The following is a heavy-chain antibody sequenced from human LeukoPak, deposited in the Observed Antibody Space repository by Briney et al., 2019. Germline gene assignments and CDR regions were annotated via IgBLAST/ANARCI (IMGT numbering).Heavy chain of an antibody. J-gene: IGHJ4*02. CDR2: INPNSGGT. D-gene: IGHD2-2*01. V-gene: IGHV1-2*02. CDR3: ARGISTIVVVPDTGYY. CDR1: GYTFTGYY. Sequence: GASVKVSCKASGYTFTGYYMHWVRQAPGQGLEWMGWINPNSGGTNYAQKFQGRVTMARDTSISTAYMELSRLRSDDTAVYYCARGISTIVVVPDTGYYWGQGTLVTVSS.